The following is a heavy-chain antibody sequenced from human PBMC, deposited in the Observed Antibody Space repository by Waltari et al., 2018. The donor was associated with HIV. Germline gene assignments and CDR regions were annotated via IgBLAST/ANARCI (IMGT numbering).Heavy chain of an antibody. D-gene: IGHD5-18*01. CDR3: ARTMDHVDTVMERYWYFDL. CDR2: SIPIFGTT. Sequence: QVQLVQSGAEVKKPGSSVKVSCKASGGTFSSYAISWVRQAPGHGLEWMGGSIPIFGTTNYAEKCQGRVTITADESTSTAYMELSSLRSEDTAVYYCARTMDHVDTVMERYWYFDLWGRGTLVTVSS. J-gene: IGHJ2*01. V-gene: IGHV1-69*01. CDR1: GGTFSSYA.